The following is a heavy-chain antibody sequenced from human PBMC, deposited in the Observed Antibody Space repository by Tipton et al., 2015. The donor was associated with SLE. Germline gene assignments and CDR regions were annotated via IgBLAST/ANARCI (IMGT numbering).Heavy chain of an antibody. Sequence: LRLSCTVSGGSITRGGCYWSWIRQLPGKGLEWIGYIYYSGSSYSNPSLKSRLTISVDTSNSQFSLKLSSVTAADTAMYYCARAHYYIDSWGQGTLVTVSS. CDR1: GGSITRGGCY. J-gene: IGHJ4*02. CDR2: IYYSGSS. CDR3: ARAHYYIDS. V-gene: IGHV4-31*03.